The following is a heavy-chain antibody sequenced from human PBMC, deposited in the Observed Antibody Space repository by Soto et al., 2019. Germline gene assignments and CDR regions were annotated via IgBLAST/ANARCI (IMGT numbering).Heavy chain of an antibody. CDR2: VYYSGRT. V-gene: IGHV4-30-4*01. Sequence: SETLSLTSTVSGDSITSGDYYWSWIRQPPGKGLEWIGDVYYSGRTYYNPSLKSRVTISLDTSKNQFCLTLRSVTAADTAVYYCTREVWNWGPGTLVTVSS. CDR3: TREVWN. D-gene: IGHD3-16*01. CDR1: GDSITSGDYY. J-gene: IGHJ4*02.